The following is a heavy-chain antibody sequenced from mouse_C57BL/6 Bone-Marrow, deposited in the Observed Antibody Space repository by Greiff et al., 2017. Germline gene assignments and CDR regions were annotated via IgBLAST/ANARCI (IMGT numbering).Heavy chain of an antibody. CDR3: ARQDYYGSSYYWYFDV. CDR1: GFTFSDYY. D-gene: IGHD1-1*01. J-gene: IGHJ1*03. V-gene: IGHV5-12*01. CDR2: ISNGGGST. Sequence: EVKLVESGGGLVQPGGSLKLSCAASGFTFSDYYMYWVRQTPEKRLEWVAYISNGGGSTYYPDTVKGRFTISRDNAKNTLYLQMSRLESEDTAMYYCARQDYYGSSYYWYFDVWGTGTTVTVSS.